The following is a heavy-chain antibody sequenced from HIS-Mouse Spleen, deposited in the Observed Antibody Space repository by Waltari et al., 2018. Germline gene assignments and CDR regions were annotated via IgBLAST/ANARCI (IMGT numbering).Heavy chain of an antibody. Sequence: QLQLQESGPGLVKPSETLSLTCTVSGGSISSSSYYWGWIRQPPGKGLEWIGSIYYSGSTYYNPSLKSRVTISVDTSKNPFSLKLSSVTAADTAVHYCAREIPYSSSWYDWYFDLWGRGTLVTVSS. J-gene: IGHJ2*01. V-gene: IGHV4-39*07. CDR3: AREIPYSSSWYDWYFDL. D-gene: IGHD6-13*01. CDR2: IYYSGST. CDR1: GGSISSSSYY.